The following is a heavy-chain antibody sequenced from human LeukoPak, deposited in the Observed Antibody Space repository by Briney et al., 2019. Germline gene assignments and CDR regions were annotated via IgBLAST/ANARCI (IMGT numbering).Heavy chain of an antibody. Sequence: ASVKVSCKVSGYTLTELSMHWVRQAPGKGLEWMGGFDPEDGETIYARKFQGRVTMTEDTSTDTAYMELSSLRSEDTAVYYCATAGFGESNGGSGMDVWGQGTTVTVSS. CDR1: GYTLTELS. V-gene: IGHV1-24*01. CDR2: FDPEDGET. CDR3: ATAGFGESNGGSGMDV. D-gene: IGHD3-10*01. J-gene: IGHJ6*02.